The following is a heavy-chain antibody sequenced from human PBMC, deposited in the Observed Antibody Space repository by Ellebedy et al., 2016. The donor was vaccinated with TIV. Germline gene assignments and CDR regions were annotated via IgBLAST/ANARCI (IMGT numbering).Heavy chain of an antibody. CDR1: EFIISNYW. J-gene: IGHJ5*02. V-gene: IGHV3-74*01. D-gene: IGHD6-19*01. CDR2: IDNDGSA. Sequence: GESLKISXEASEFIISNYWMHWVRQAPGKGLVWVARIDNDGSAIYADSVKGRFTISRDTARNTLFLQMDSLRAEDTAVYYCARGSGSGVAGGVGWFNPWGQGTLVTVSS. CDR3: ARGSGSGVAGGVGWFNP.